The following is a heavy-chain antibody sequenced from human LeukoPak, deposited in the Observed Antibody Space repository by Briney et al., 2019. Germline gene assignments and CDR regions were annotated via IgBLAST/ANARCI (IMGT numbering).Heavy chain of an antibody. CDR3: TRDYDLKMVGGFPYGMDV. V-gene: IGHV3-73*01. D-gene: IGHD3-22*01. J-gene: IGHJ6*02. CDR2: IRSKANSYAT. CDR1: GFTFSGSA. Sequence: PGGSLRLSCAASGFTFSGSAMHWVRQASGKGLEWVGRIRSKANSYATAYAASVKGRFTISRDDSKNTAYLQMNSLKTEDTAVYYCTRDYDLKMVGGFPYGMDVWGQGTTVTVSS.